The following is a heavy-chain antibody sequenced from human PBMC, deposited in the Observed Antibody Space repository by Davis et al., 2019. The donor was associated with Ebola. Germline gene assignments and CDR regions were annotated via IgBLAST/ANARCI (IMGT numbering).Heavy chain of an antibody. V-gene: IGHV3-33*06. CDR1: GFTLSGYD. CDR2: IWDDGSNK. CDR3: VKDYYYDSSGYYHGAFEI. D-gene: IGHD3-22*01. Sequence: GESLKISCAASGFTLSGYDMNWVRQAPGKGLQWVAVIWDDGSNKYYADSVKGRFTISRDNSKNTLYLQMNSLRAEDTAVYYCVKDYYYDSSGYYHGAFEIWGQGTLVTVSS. J-gene: IGHJ3*02.